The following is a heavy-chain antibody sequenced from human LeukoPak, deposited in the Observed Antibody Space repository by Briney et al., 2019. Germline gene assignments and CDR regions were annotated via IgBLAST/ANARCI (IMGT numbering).Heavy chain of an antibody. J-gene: IGHJ3*02. D-gene: IGHD3-16*01. CDR3: GKHQGSGGVGSGTGAFDI. Sequence: PGGSLRLSCAASGFTFSSYSMNWVRQAPGKGLEWVSGISGSGSNTYYADPVRGRFTISRDNSKSTLYLQMNSLRAEDTALYYCGKHQGSGGVGSGTGAFDIWGQGTMVTVSS. V-gene: IGHV3-23*01. CDR2: ISGSGSNT. CDR1: GFTFSSYS.